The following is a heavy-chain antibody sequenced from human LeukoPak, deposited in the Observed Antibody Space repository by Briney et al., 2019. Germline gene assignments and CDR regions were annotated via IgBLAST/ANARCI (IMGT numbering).Heavy chain of an antibody. Sequence: PSETLSLTCTVSGGSISSYYWSWIRQPAGKGLEWIGRIYTSGSTNYNPSLKSRVTISIDTSKNQFSLKLSSVAAADTAVYYCARGATGQQLVSIHFDYWGQGTLVTVSS. CDR3: ARGATGQQLVSIHFDY. CDR1: GGSISSYY. V-gene: IGHV4-4*07. CDR2: IYTSGST. D-gene: IGHD6-13*01. J-gene: IGHJ4*02.